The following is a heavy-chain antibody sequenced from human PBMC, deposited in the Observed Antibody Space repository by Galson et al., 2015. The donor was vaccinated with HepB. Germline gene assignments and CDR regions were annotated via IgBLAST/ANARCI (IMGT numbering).Heavy chain of an antibody. CDR3: ASDDGY. Sequence: SLRLSCAASGFTFSSSDMEWVHQAPGKGLEWVAVISLDGNNEYYADSVKGRFTISRDNSENTLYLQLNSLRPEDTAVYYCASDDGYWGQGTLVIVSS. CDR1: GFTFSSSD. CDR2: ISLDGNNE. V-gene: IGHV3-30-3*01. J-gene: IGHJ4*02.